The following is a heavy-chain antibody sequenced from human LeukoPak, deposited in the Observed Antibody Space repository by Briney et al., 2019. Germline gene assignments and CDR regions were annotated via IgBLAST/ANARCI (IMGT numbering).Heavy chain of an antibody. CDR1: GGSISSSSYY. CDR3: ARVPFGRWYYFDY. J-gene: IGHJ4*02. D-gene: IGHD3-3*01. Sequence: PSETLSLTCTVSGGSISSSSYYWGWIRQPPGKGLEWIGSIYYSGSTYYNPSLKSRVTISVDTSKNQFSLRLNSVTAADTAVYYCARVPFGRWYYFDYWGQGTLVTVSS. V-gene: IGHV4-39*07. CDR2: IYYSGST.